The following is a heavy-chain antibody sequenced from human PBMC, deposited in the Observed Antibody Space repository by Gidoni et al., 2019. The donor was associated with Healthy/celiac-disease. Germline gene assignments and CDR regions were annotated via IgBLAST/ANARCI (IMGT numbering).Heavy chain of an antibody. Sequence: QVQLVQSGAEVKKPGYSVKVPCKASGGTFSSYPISWVRQAPGQGLEWMGRIIPILGIANYAQKFQGRVTITADKSTSAAYMELSSLRSEDTAVYYCARVEPYYCSGGSCYSYVDYWGQGTLVTVSS. CDR2: IIPILGIA. J-gene: IGHJ4*02. CDR1: GGTFSSYP. V-gene: IGHV1-69*02. CDR3: ARVEPYYCSGGSCYSYVDY. D-gene: IGHD2-15*01.